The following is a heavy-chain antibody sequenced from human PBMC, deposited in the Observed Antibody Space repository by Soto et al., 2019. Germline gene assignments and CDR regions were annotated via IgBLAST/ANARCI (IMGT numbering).Heavy chain of an antibody. Sequence: SETLSLTCTVSGGSISSGGYYWSWIRQHPGKGLEWIGYIYYSGSTYYNPSLKSRVTISVDTSKNQFSLKLSSVTAADTAVYYCARGPRPERDDSSPVWGQGTLVIVSS. J-gene: IGHJ4*02. CDR1: GGSISSGGYY. CDR3: ARGPRPERDDSSPV. D-gene: IGHD3-22*01. CDR2: IYYSGST. V-gene: IGHV4-31*03.